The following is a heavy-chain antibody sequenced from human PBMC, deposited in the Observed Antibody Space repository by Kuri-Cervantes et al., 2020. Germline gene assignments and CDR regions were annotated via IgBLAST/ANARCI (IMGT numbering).Heavy chain of an antibody. Sequence: ASVKVSCKASGYMFTSYGISWVRQAPGQGLEWVGWISAYIGNTNSAQKFQGRVTMTTDTSTSTAYMDLTTLKSDDTAVYYCARGRGYSSGWSFDYWGQGTLVTVSS. CDR2: ISAYIGNT. D-gene: IGHD6-19*01. CDR3: ARGRGYSSGWSFDY. CDR1: GYMFTSYG. J-gene: IGHJ4*02. V-gene: IGHV1-18*01.